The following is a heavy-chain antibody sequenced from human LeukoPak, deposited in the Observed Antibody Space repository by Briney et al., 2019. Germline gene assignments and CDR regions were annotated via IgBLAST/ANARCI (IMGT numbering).Heavy chain of an antibody. Sequence: SVKVSCKASGGTFSSYAISWVRQAPGQGLEWMGGIIPIFGTANYAQKFQGRVTITTDESTSTAYVELSSLRSEDTAVYYCARDPRYGDYVTDYYYYMDVWGKGTTVTVSS. CDR3: ARDPRYGDYVTDYYYYMDV. CDR1: GGTFSSYA. J-gene: IGHJ6*03. D-gene: IGHD4-17*01. CDR2: IIPIFGTA. V-gene: IGHV1-69*05.